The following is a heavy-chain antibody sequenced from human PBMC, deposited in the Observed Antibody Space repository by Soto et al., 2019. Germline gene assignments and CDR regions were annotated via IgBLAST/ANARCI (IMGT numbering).Heavy chain of an antibody. J-gene: IGHJ6*02. CDR1: GGSISSYY. V-gene: IGHV4-59*01. CDR2: VYYSGST. Sequence: SETLSLTCTVSGGSISSYYWSWIRQPPGKGLEWIGYVYYSGSTNYNPSLKSRVTISVDTSKNQFSLKLSSVTAADTAVYYCARVYGGDYYYYGMDVWGQGTTVTVSS. CDR3: ARVYGGDYYYYGMDV. D-gene: IGHD4-17*01.